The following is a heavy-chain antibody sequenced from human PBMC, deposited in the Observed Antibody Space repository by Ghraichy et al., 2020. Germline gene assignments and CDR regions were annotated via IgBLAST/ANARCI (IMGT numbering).Heavy chain of an antibody. V-gene: IGHV4-59*01. J-gene: IGHJ4*01. CDR3: ARDRRDSSGYSLYYFDY. CDR1: GGSISSYY. D-gene: IGHD3-22*01. Sequence: SETLSLTCTVSGGSISSYYWSWIRQPPGKGLEWIGYIYYSGNTNYNPSLKSRVTILVDTSQSQVSLTLSSVTAADTAVYYCARDRRDSSGYSLYYFDYWGQGALVTVSS. CDR2: IYYSGNT.